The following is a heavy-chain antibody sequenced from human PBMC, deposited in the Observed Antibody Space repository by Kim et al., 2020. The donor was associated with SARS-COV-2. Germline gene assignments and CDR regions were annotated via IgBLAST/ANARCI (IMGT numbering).Heavy chain of an antibody. CDR3: ASTFCSDYTNWVDP. CDR2: INPNTGNP. J-gene: IGHJ5*02. CDR1: GYTFTSYH. V-gene: IGHV7-4-1*02. D-gene: IGHD3-3*01. Sequence: SVKVSCKASGYTFTSYHMNWVRQAPGQGLEWMGWINPNTGNPTYAQGFTGRVIFSLDTSFSTAYMQISSLKSEDTAVYYCASTFCSDYTNWVDPWGEGT.